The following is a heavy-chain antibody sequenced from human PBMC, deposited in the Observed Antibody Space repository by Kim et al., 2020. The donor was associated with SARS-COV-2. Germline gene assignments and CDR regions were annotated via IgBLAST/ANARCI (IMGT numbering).Heavy chain of an antibody. CDR1: GDSVSSNSAA. D-gene: IGHD4-17*01. Sequence: SQTLSLTCAISGDSVSSNSAAWNWIRQSPSRGLEWLGRTYYRSKWYNDYAVSVKSRITINPDTSKNQFSLQLNSVTPEDTAVYYCARVRGVTTVTTFAAFDIWGQGTMVTVSS. CDR3: ARVRGVTTVTTFAAFDI. J-gene: IGHJ3*02. CDR2: TYYRSKWYN. V-gene: IGHV6-1*01.